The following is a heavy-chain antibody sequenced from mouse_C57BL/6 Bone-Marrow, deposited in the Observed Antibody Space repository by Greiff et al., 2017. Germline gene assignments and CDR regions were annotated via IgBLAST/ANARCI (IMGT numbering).Heavy chain of an antibody. J-gene: IGHJ3*01. V-gene: IGHV1-80*01. CDR2: IYPGDGDT. D-gene: IGHD1-1*01. CDR1: GYAFSSYW. Sequence: VQLVESGAELVKPGASVKISCKASGYAFSSYWMNWVKQRPGKGLEWIGQIYPGDGDTNYNGKFKGKATLTADKSSSTAYMQLSSLTSADSAVYFGARYDYYGSSWFAYWGQGTLVTVSA. CDR3: ARYDYYGSSWFAY.